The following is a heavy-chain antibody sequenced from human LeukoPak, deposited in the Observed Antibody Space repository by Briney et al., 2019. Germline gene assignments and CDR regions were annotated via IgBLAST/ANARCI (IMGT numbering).Heavy chain of an antibody. CDR2: IIPIFGTA. CDR3: ARWRYCSSTSCSNTYYYYGMDV. J-gene: IGHJ6*02. CDR1: GYTFTSYG. D-gene: IGHD2-2*01. Sequence: EASVKVSCKASGYTFTSYGISWVRQAPGQGLEWMGGIIPIFGTANYAQKFQGRVTITADESTSTAYMELSSLRSEDTAVYYCARWRYCSSTSCSNTYYYYGMDVWGHGTTVTVSS. V-gene: IGHV1-69*13.